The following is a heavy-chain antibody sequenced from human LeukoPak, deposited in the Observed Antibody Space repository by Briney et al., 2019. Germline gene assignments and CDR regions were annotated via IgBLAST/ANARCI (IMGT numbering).Heavy chain of an antibody. CDR1: GGSISSGDYY. CDR2: IYHSGST. J-gene: IGHJ4*02. CDR3: ARFGVAGSPRGFDY. Sequence: SETLSLTCTVSGGSISSGDYYWSWIRQPPGKGLEWIGYIYHSGSTYYNPSLKSRVTISVDRSKNQFSLKLSSVTAADTAVYYCARFGVAGSPRGFDYWGQGTLVTVSS. V-gene: IGHV4-30-2*01. D-gene: IGHD3-10*01.